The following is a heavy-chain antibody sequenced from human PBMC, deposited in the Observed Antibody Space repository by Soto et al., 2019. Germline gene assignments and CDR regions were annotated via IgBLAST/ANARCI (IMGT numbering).Heavy chain of an antibody. CDR1: GGPISSSSYY. V-gene: IGHV4-39*01. Sequence: SETLSLTCTVSGGPISSSSYYWGWIRQAPGKGLEWLATIYYTGYTYHNPSLKSHVTISVDTSKNQFSLKLTSVTAADTALYYCARSAIAAHWFFDLWGRGTLVTVYS. CDR2: IYYTGYT. CDR3: ARSAIAAHWFFDL. J-gene: IGHJ2*01. D-gene: IGHD6-6*01.